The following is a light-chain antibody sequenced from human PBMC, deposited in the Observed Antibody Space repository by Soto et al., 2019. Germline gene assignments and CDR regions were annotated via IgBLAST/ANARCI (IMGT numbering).Light chain of an antibody. CDR3: QQYNSYPWT. CDR2: DAS. V-gene: IGKV1-5*01. Sequence: DIQMTQSPSTLSASVGDRVTITCRASQSISSWLAWYQQKPGKAPKLLIYDASSLESGVPSRFSGGGSGTEFTLTISSLQPDDFATYYCQQYNSYPWTFVQGTKVEIK. J-gene: IGKJ1*01. CDR1: QSISSW.